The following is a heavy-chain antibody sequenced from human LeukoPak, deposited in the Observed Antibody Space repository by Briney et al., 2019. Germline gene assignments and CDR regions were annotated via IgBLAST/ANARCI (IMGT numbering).Heavy chain of an antibody. D-gene: IGHD3-3*01. V-gene: IGHV3-7*01. CDR2: IKQDGGDK. CDR1: GFTFSTYW. CDR3: AREYGFWRYLDH. Sequence: GGSLRLSCAASGFTFSTYWMSWVRQAPGKGLEWVANIKQDGGDKYYVDSVKGRFSISKDNAKNSLFLEMSSLRVEDTAVYYCAREYGFWRYLDHWGQGILVSVSS. J-gene: IGHJ4*02.